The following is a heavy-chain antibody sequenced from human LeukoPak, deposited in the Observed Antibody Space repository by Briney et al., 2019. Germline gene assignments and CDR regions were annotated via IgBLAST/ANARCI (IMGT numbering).Heavy chain of an antibody. D-gene: IGHD6-13*01. CDR1: GGSFSGYY. Sequence: PSETLSLTCAVYGGSFSGYYWSWIRQPPGKGLEWIGEINHSGSTNYNPSLKSRVTISVDTSKNQFSLKLSPVTAADTAVYYCARDRAAGTFGWFDPWGQGTLVTVSS. CDR2: INHSGST. V-gene: IGHV4-34*01. J-gene: IGHJ5*02. CDR3: ARDRAAGTFGWFDP.